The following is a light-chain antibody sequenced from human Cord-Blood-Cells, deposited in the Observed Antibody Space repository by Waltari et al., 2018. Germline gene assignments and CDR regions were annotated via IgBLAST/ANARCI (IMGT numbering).Light chain of an antibody. V-gene: IGKV1-39*01. CDR1: QSISSY. CDR2: AAS. Sequence: DIQMTQSPSSLSASVGDRVTITYRARQSISSYVNWYQQKPGKAPKLLIYAASSLQSGVPARFSGSGSGTDFTLTISSLQPEDFATYYCQQSYSTPYTFGQGTKLEIK. J-gene: IGKJ2*01. CDR3: QQSYSTPYT.